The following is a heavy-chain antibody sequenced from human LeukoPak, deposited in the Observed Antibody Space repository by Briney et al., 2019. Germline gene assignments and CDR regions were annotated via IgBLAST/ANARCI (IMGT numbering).Heavy chain of an antibody. V-gene: IGHV3-48*01. Sequence: GGSLRLSCAASGFTFSSYSMNWARQAPGKGLEWVSYISSSSSTIYYADSVKGRFTISRDNAKNSLYLQMNSLRAEDTAVYYCASRHCSGGSCYPYYFDYWGQGTLVTVSS. CDR3: ASRHCSGGSCYPYYFDY. CDR1: GFTFSSYS. D-gene: IGHD2-15*01. J-gene: IGHJ4*02. CDR2: ISSSSSTI.